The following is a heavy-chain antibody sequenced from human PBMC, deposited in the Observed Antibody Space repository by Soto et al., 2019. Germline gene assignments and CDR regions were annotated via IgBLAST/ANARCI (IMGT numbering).Heavy chain of an antibody. Sequence: ASVKVSCKASGYTFTSYGISWVRQAPGQGLEWMGWISAYNGNTNYAQKLQGRVTMTTDTSTSTAYMELRSLRSDDTAVYYCATVLSGWKFPVFDYWGQGTLVTVSS. CDR1: GYTFTSYG. V-gene: IGHV1-18*01. D-gene: IGHD1-1*01. CDR2: ISAYNGNT. CDR3: ATVLSGWKFPVFDY. J-gene: IGHJ4*02.